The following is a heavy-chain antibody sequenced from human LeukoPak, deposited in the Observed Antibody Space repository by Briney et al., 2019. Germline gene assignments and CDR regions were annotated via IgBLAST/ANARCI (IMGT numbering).Heavy chain of an antibody. Sequence: GGSLRLSCAASGFTFSSYSMNWVRQAPGKGLEWVSSISSSSSYIYYADSMKGRFTISRDNSKNTLYLQMNSLRAEDTAVYYCAASLPNIVVVPATKGPFGYWGQGALVTVSS. J-gene: IGHJ4*02. CDR3: AASLPNIVVVPATKGPFGY. D-gene: IGHD2-2*01. CDR2: ISSSSSYI. V-gene: IGHV3-21*04. CDR1: GFTFSSYS.